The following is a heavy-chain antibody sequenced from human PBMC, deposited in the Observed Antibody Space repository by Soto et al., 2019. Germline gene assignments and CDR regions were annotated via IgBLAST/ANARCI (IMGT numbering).Heavy chain of an antibody. CDR2: IYYSGST. CDR1: GGSISSSSYY. J-gene: IGHJ6*02. Sequence: SETLSLTCTVSGGSISSSSYYWGWIRQPPGKGLERIGSIYYSGSTYYNPSLKSRVTISVDTSKNQFSLKLSSVTAADTAVYYCARQSGCSSTSCPSRKNYYYYYGMDVWGQGTTVTVSS. V-gene: IGHV4-39*01. CDR3: ARQSGCSSTSCPSRKNYYYYYGMDV. D-gene: IGHD2-2*01.